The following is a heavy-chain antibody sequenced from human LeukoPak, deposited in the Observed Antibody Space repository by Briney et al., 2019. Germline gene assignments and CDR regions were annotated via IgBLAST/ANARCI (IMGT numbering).Heavy chain of an antibody. V-gene: IGHV3-21*01. J-gene: IGHJ4*02. D-gene: IGHD3-10*01. CDR3: ASYGSGSYYNDLDY. CDR2: ISSSSSYI. Sequence: PGGSLRLSCAASGFTFSSYSMTWVRQAPGKGLEWVSSISSSSSYIYYADSVKGRFTISRDNAKNSLYLQMNSLRAEDTAVYYCASYGSGSYYNDLDYWGQGTLATVSS. CDR1: GFTFSSYS.